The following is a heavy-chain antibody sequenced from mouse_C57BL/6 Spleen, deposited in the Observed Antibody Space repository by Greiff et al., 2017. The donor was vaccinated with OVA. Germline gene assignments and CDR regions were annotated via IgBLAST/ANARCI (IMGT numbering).Heavy chain of an antibody. Sequence: VQLQQPGAELVKPGASVKMSCKASGYTFTSYWITWVKQRPGQGLEWIGDIYPGSGSTNYNEKFKSKATLTVDTSSSTAYMQLSSLTSEDSVVYYCARGTYYGSYWYFDVWGTGTTVTVSS. CDR1: GYTFTSYW. J-gene: IGHJ1*03. D-gene: IGHD2-10*01. CDR2: IYPGSGST. CDR3: ARGTYYGSYWYFDV. V-gene: IGHV1-55*01.